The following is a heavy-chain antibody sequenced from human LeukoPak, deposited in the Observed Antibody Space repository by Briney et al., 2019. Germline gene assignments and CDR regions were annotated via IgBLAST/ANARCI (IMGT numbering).Heavy chain of an antibody. Sequence: MSGGSLRLSCAASGFTFSSYSMTWVRQAPGKGLEWVSSISSSSSYIYYADSVKGRFTISRDNAKNSLYLQMNSLRAEDTAVYYCARDTRFLEWLGFDYWGQGTLVTVSS. V-gene: IGHV3-21*01. CDR2: ISSSSSYI. J-gene: IGHJ4*02. CDR3: ARDTRFLEWLGFDY. D-gene: IGHD3-3*01. CDR1: GFTFSSYS.